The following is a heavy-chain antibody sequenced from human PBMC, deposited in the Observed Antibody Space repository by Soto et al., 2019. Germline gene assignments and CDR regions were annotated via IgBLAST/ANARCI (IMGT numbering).Heavy chain of an antibody. CDR2: ISYDGSNK. D-gene: IGHD3-10*01. Sequence: GGSLRLSCAASGFTFSSYGMHWVRQAPGKGLEWVAVISYDGSNKYYVDSVKGRFTISRDNSKNTLYLQMNSLRAEDTAVYYCAKACLDTMVRGVIITNYGMDVWGQGTTVTVSS. V-gene: IGHV3-30*18. CDR3: AKACLDTMVRGVIITNYGMDV. J-gene: IGHJ6*02. CDR1: GFTFSSYG.